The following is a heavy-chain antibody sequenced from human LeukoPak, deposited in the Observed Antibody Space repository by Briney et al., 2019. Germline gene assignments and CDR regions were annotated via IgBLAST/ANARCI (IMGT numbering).Heavy chain of an antibody. CDR2: IIPIFGTA. J-gene: IGHJ4*02. CDR1: GGTFSSYA. CDR3: ARQALAAAGGFDY. D-gene: IGHD6-13*01. Sequence: ASVKVSCKASGGTFSSYAISWVRQAPGQGLEWMGRIIPIFGTANSAQKLQGRATITKDDSTSPSHIELSRLGSENTAVYYCARQALAAAGGFDYWGQGTLVTVSS. V-gene: IGHV1-69*05.